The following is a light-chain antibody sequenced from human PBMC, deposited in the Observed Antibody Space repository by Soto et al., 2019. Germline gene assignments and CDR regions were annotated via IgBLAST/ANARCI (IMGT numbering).Light chain of an antibody. CDR1: QSLVYSDGNAY. J-gene: IGKJ1*01. Sequence: DVVMTQSPLSLPVTLGQPASISCRSNQSLVYSDGNAYLNWFQQRPGQSPRRLIYKVSNRDSRVRDRFSGSGSGTGFTLKISRGEADDVGVYYCMQGTYWPRTFGQGTKVEIK. CDR3: MQGTYWPRT. V-gene: IGKV2-30*01. CDR2: KVS.